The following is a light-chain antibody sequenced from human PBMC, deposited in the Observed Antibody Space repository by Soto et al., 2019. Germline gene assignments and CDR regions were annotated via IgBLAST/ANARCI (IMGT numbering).Light chain of an antibody. V-gene: IGKV3-11*01. CDR1: QSVSTS. CDR2: DAS. Sequence: IVLTQSPATLSLSPGERAALSCRASQSVSTSLAWYQHKPGQAPRLIFYDASKRAPGILARFSGSGCGTFFTLTISSPEPEDFAVYYCQVRDVWTTFGQGTKVEIK. J-gene: IGKJ1*01. CDR3: QVRDVWTT.